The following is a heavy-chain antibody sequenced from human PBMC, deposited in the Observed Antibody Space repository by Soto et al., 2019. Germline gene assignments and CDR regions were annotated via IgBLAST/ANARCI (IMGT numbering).Heavy chain of an antibody. CDR2: ISGSGGST. CDR1: GFTCSSYA. CDR3: AKIDCSSTSCSFDY. V-gene: IGHV3-23*01. Sequence: VGSLRLSCAAAGFTCSSYAISWVRQAPGKGLEWVSPISGSGGSTYYADSVKGRFTTSRDNAKNTLYLQMNSMRAEDTAVYYCAKIDCSSTSCSFDYWGQGTLVTVSS. J-gene: IGHJ4*02. D-gene: IGHD2-2*01.